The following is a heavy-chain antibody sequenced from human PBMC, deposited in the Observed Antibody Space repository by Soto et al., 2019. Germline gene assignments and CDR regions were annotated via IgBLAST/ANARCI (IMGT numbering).Heavy chain of an antibody. D-gene: IGHD2-2*02. CDR3: ASARVQVLYGQPFFDS. V-gene: IGHV4-31*03. J-gene: IGHJ5*01. CDR1: GGSITTGGSY. CDR2: IYHSGNT. Sequence: PSETLSLTCTVSGGSITTGGSYWSWIRQHPGKGLEWIGNIYHSGNTYYNPSLKSRLTISVDTSKNHFSLMVDSVTAADTAVYYCASARVQVLYGQPFFDSWGRRSLVIVSS.